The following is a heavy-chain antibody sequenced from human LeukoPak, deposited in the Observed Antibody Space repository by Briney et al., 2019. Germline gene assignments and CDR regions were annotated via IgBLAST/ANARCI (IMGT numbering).Heavy chain of an antibody. CDR3: TRGSLSGSSRDY. V-gene: IGHV1-8*01. CDR2: MNPDTGDT. CDR1: GYTFTAYD. D-gene: IGHD1-26*01. J-gene: IGHJ4*02. Sequence: ASVRVSCKASGYTFTAYDINWVRQATGQGLEWMGWMNPDTGDTGYAQKSQGRVIMTRDTSIDTAYMELSGLTSEDTAVYYCTRGSLSGSSRDYWGQGALVTVSS.